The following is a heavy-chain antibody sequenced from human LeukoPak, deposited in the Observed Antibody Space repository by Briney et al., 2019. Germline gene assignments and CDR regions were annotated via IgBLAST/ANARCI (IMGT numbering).Heavy chain of an antibody. D-gene: IGHD4-17*01. CDR1: EFTFNNYA. CDR2: ITGRDGST. CDR3: AKDILMTSVTTFDY. V-gene: IGHV3-23*01. Sequence: GGSLRLSCFASEFTFNNYAMSWVRQAPGKGLEWVSCITGRDGSTYYADSVKGRFTISRDNSKNTLFLQMNSLRPEDTAVYYCAKDILMTSVTTFDYWGQGTLVTVSP. J-gene: IGHJ4*02.